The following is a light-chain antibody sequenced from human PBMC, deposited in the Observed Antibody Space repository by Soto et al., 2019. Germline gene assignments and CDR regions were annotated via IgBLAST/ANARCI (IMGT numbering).Light chain of an antibody. Sequence: DIPMTQSPSTLSASVGDRVTITCRASQSISSWLAWYQQKPGKAPKLLIYDASSLESGVPSRFSGSGSATELTLTISSLQPDDFASYYCQQYNSYPYTFGQGTKLEIK. CDR3: QQYNSYPYT. CDR1: QSISSW. V-gene: IGKV1-5*01. J-gene: IGKJ2*01. CDR2: DAS.